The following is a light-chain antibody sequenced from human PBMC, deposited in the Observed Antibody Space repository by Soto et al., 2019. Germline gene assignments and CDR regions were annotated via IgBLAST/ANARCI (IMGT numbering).Light chain of an antibody. V-gene: IGKV1-9*01. CDR2: AAS. CDR1: QGISSF. Sequence: DIQLTQSPSFLSASVGDRVTITCRASQGISSFLTWSQQKPGKAPKLLIYAASTLESGVPSRFSGSGSGTEFTLTISSLQPEDFATYYCQQVHSYPLTFGGGTKVDI. J-gene: IGKJ4*01. CDR3: QQVHSYPLT.